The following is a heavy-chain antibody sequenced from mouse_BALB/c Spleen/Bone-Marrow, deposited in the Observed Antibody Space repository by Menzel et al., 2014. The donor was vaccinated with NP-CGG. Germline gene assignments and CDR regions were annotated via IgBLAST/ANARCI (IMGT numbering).Heavy chain of an antibody. Sequence: EVMSVESGGGLVQPGGSRKLSCAASGFTFSSFGMHWVRQAPEKGLEWVAYISSGSSTIYYADTVMGRFTISRDNPKNTLFLQMTSLRSEDTAMYYCARSGSSSGYFDYWGQGTTLTVSS. J-gene: IGHJ2*01. CDR2: ISSGSSTI. CDR3: ARSGSSSGYFDY. V-gene: IGHV5-17*02. CDR1: GFTFSSFG. D-gene: IGHD1-1*01.